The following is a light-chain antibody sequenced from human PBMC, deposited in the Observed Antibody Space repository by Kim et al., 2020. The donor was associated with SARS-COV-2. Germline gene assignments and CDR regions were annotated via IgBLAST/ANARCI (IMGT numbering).Light chain of an antibody. Sequence: SVGGTVDITCRGSQSISTWLAWYQQRQGEAPRQLIYKASSLESGVPSRCSGRGSGTEFTITISSLQPDDFATYYCQHYYSASPRTFGQGTKVEIK. J-gene: IGKJ1*01. V-gene: IGKV1-5*03. CDR2: KAS. CDR3: QHYYSASPRT. CDR1: QSISTW.